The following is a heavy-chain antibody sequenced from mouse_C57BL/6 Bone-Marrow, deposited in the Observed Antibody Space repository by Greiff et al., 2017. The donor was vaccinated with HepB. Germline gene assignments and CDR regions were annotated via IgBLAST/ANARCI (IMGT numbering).Heavy chain of an antibody. CDR3: ARMYYSNYGDY. CDR1: GYTFTSYW. CDR2: IDPSDSYT. Sequence: QVQLQQPGAELVKPGASVKLSCKASGYTFTSYWMQWVKQRPGQSLEWIGEIDPSDSYTNYNQKFKGKATLTVDTSSSTAYMQLSSLTSEDSAVYYCARMYYSNYGDYWGQGTTLTVSS. J-gene: IGHJ2*01. D-gene: IGHD2-5*01. V-gene: IGHV1-50*01.